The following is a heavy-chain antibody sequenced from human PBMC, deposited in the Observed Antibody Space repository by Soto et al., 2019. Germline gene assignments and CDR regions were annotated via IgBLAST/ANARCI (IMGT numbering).Heavy chain of an antibody. V-gene: IGHV1-69*12. CDR2: ISPMFGTT. CDR1: GDTFSKYS. Sequence: QVQLVQSGAEVKKPGSSVKVSCKGSGDTFSKYSINWVRQAPGQGLECMGGISPMFGTTNYAQKLQGRVTITAADSTGAAYMELTSLTSDDTAVYYCTTNSQYRVDAFDIWGQGTAVTVSS. J-gene: IGHJ3*02. CDR3: TTNSQYRVDAFDI. D-gene: IGHD5-12*01.